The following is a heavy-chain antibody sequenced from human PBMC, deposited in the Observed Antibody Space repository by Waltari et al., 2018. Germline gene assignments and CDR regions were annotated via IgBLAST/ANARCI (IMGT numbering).Heavy chain of an antibody. Sequence: QVQLQESGPGLVKPSETLSLTCTVSGGSISSYYWSWIRQPPGKGLEWIGYIYYSGSTNYNPSLKSLVTISVDTSKNQFSLKLSSVTAADTAVYYCARGTLGELSFYYFDYWGQGTLVTVSS. CDR3: ARGTLGELSFYYFDY. CDR2: IYYSGST. J-gene: IGHJ4*02. V-gene: IGHV4-59*01. CDR1: GGSISSYY. D-gene: IGHD3-16*02.